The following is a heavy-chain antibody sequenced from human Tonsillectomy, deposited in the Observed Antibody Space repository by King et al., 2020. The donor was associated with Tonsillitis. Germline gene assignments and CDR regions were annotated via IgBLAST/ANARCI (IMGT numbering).Heavy chain of an antibody. CDR2: MYNTGTT. V-gene: IGHV4-39*01. CDR3: ARYVSGSFDY. Sequence: QLQESGPGVVKPSETLSLTCSVSGGSIRTSDQYWAWIRQTPGKGLEWIGYMYNTGTTFYNPSLKSRITISGGTSANRFSLKLSSVTAADTAVYFCARYVSGSFDYWGQGALVTVSS. D-gene: IGHD1-26*01. CDR1: GGSIRTSDQY. J-gene: IGHJ4*02.